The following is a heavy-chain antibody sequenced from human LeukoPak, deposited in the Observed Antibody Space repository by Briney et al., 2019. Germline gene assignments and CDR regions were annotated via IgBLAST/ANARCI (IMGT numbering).Heavy chain of an antibody. Sequence: PGGSLRLSCVASGFTFSTSWMTWVRQAPGKGLEWVANIKRDGSEKYYVDSVKGRFTISRDNAKNSLYLQMNSLRAEDTAVYYCARDRVRAGDYYYGMDVWGQGTTVTVSS. V-gene: IGHV3-7*01. D-gene: IGHD6-19*01. CDR1: GFTFSTSW. CDR3: ARDRVRAGDYYYGMDV. J-gene: IGHJ6*02. CDR2: IKRDGSEK.